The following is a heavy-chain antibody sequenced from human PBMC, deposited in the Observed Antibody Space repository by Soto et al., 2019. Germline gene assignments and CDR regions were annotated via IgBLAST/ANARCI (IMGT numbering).Heavy chain of an antibody. D-gene: IGHD6-19*01. J-gene: IGHJ5*02. CDR3: AKDWGSSGWFNWFDP. Sequence: QVQLVESGGGVVQPGRSLRLSCVASGFTLSSTGMHWVRQAPGKGLEWVAMISYDGSNTFYADSVKGRFTISRDNSWNTQYLQMDSLRPEDTSVYYCAKDWGSSGWFNWFDPWGQGTLVTVSS. CDR2: ISYDGSNT. V-gene: IGHV3-30*18. CDR1: GFTLSSTG.